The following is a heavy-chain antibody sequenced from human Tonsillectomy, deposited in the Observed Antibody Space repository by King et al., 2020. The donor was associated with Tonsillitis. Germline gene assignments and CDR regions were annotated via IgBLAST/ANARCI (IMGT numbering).Heavy chain of an antibody. D-gene: IGHD3-22*01. CDR2: IYDSGST. CDR3: ARGFLIYYYDSGGYYFDY. V-gene: IGHV4-59*01. Sequence: MQLQESGPGLVEPSETLSLTCTVSGGSISSYYWSWIRQPPGKGLEWIGYIYDSGSTNYNPSLKSRVTISVDTSKNQFSLKLSSVTATDTAVYYCARGFLIYYYDSGGYYFDYWGQGTLVTVSS. CDR1: GGSISSYY. J-gene: IGHJ4*02.